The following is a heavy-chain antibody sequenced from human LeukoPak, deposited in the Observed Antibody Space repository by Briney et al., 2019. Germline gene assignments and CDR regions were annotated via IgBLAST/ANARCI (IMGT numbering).Heavy chain of an antibody. CDR3: ARAPSPFYYDSSAYYRFDN. CDR1: GGTFSSYA. D-gene: IGHD3-22*01. CDR2: IIPIFNTT. V-gene: IGHV1-69*01. Sequence: ASVKVSCKASGGTFSSYAISWVRQAPRQGLEWMGGIIPIFNTTSYAQKFQGRLTITADASTTTAYMELSSLRSEDTAVYYCARAPSPFYYDSSAYYRFDNWGRGTLVTVSS. J-gene: IGHJ4*02.